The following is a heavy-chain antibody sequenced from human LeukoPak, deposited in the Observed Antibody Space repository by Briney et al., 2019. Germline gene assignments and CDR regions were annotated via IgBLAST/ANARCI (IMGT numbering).Heavy chain of an antibody. CDR2: INVGNGDT. CDR1: GYTFTTYA. J-gene: IGHJ4*02. V-gene: IGHV1-3*01. Sequence: ASVKVSCKASGYTFTTYAMHWVRQAPGQRLEWMGWINVGNGDTKYSQKFQGRFTITRDTSASTAYMELSSLRSEDTAVYYCARESPQRSGYSYPHWGQGTLVTVPS. CDR3: ARESPQRSGYSYPH. D-gene: IGHD5-18*01.